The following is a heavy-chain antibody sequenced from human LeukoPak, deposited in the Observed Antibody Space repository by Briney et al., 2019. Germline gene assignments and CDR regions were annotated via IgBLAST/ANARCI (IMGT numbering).Heavy chain of an antibody. CDR2: ISYDGSNK. Sequence: GGSLRLSCAASGFTFSSYGMHWVRQAPGKGLEWVAVISYDGSNKYYADSVKGRFTISRDNSKNTLYLQMNSLRAEDTAVYYCAKDRTRWWLGPDAFDIWGQGTMVTVSS. J-gene: IGHJ3*02. V-gene: IGHV3-30*18. D-gene: IGHD2-15*01. CDR3: AKDRTRWWLGPDAFDI. CDR1: GFTFSSYG.